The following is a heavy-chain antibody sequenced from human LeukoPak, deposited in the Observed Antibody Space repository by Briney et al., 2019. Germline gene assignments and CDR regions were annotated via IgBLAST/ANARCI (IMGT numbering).Heavy chain of an antibody. Sequence: GGSLRLSCTDSGFTFRSYTTNWVRQAPGKGLEWVSSISSSGTYVYYADSVKGRFTISRDNAKNSLSLQMNSLRADDAAVYYCARASSKQLYGYLPDGFYIWGQLTMVTVSS. CDR2: ISSSGTYV. CDR3: ARASSKQLYGYLPDGFYI. J-gene: IGHJ3*02. D-gene: IGHD6-13*01. CDR1: GFTFRSYT. V-gene: IGHV3-21*01.